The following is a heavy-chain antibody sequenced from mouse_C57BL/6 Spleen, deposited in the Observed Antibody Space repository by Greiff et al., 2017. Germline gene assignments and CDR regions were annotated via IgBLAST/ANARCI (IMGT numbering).Heavy chain of an antibody. CDR1: GYTFTSYG. Sequence: VKLVESGAELARPGASVKLSCKASGYTFTSYGISWVKQRTGQGLEWIGEIYPRSGNTYYNEKFKGKATLTADKSSSTAYMELRSLTSEDSAVYFCARYYGSSLYAMDYWGQGTSVTVSS. CDR2: IYPRSGNT. D-gene: IGHD1-1*01. V-gene: IGHV1-81*01. CDR3: ARYYGSSLYAMDY. J-gene: IGHJ4*01.